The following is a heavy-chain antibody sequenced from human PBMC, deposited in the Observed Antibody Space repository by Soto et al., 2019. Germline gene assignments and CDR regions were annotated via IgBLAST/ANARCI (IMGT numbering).Heavy chain of an antibody. D-gene: IGHD2-15*01. CDR1: GFTFRNYG. CDR2: ISYDGSKT. V-gene: IGHV3-30*18. CDR3: AKEGQAHCSGGSCFFGWFDS. J-gene: IGHJ5*01. Sequence: QVQLVESGGGVVQPGKSLRLSCAASGFTFRNYGMHWVRQAPGKGLEWEALISYDGSKTDYADSVKGRFTVSRDNFKNTVYLQMNSLRPEDTAVYFCAKEGQAHCSGGSCFFGWFDSWGQGTQVTVSS.